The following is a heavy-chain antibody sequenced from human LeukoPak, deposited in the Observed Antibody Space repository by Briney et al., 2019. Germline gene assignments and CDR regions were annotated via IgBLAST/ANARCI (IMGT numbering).Heavy chain of an antibody. Sequence: PGGSLRLSCAASGFTFSSYAMSWVRQAPGKGLEWVSAISGSGGSTCYADSVKGRFTISRDNSKNTLYLQMNSLRAEDTAVYYCAKVRDERYYFDYWGQGTLVTVSS. CDR3: AKVRDERYYFDY. CDR1: GFTFSSYA. J-gene: IGHJ4*02. D-gene: IGHD2-21*01. V-gene: IGHV3-23*01. CDR2: ISGSGGST.